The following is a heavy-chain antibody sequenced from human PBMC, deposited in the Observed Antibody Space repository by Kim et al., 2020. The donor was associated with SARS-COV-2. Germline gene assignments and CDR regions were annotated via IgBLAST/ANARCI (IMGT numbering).Heavy chain of an antibody. Sequence: GGSLRLSCAASGFTFSNAWMSWVRQAPGKGLEWVGRIKSKTDGGTTDYAAPVKGRFTISRDDSKNTLYLQMNSLKTEDTAVYYCTIQIVVVVAATPVYFDYWGQGTLVTVSS. J-gene: IGHJ4*02. CDR2: IKSKTDGGTT. CDR1: GFTFSNAW. D-gene: IGHD2-15*01. V-gene: IGHV3-15*01. CDR3: TIQIVVVVAATPVYFDY.